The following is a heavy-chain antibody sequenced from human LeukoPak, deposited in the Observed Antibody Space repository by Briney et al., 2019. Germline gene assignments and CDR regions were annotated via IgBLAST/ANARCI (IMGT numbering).Heavy chain of an antibody. Sequence: PSETLSLTCTVSGGSISSYYWSWIRQPPGKGLEWIAYISDIGSINYNPSLKSQVTISLDTSKHQFSLKLSSVTAADTAVYSCAGHHPRNTVDFWGQGTLVTVSS. CDR1: GGSISSYY. J-gene: IGHJ4*02. D-gene: IGHD2/OR15-2a*01. V-gene: IGHV4-59*08. CDR3: AGHHPRNTVDF. CDR2: ISDIGSI.